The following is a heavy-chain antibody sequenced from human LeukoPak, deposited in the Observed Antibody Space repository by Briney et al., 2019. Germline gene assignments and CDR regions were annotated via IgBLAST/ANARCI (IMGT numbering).Heavy chain of an antibody. J-gene: IGHJ4*02. CDR3: ANRPVWVHYAADY. CDR1: GFTFSSYA. Sequence: GGSLRLSYAASGFTFSSYAMSWVRQAPGKGLEWVSAVSGSGGSTYYADPVKGRFTISRDNSKNTLYLQMNSLRVEDTAVYYCANRPVWVHYAADYWGQGTLVTVSS. CDR2: VSGSGGST. D-gene: IGHD3-16*01. V-gene: IGHV3-23*01.